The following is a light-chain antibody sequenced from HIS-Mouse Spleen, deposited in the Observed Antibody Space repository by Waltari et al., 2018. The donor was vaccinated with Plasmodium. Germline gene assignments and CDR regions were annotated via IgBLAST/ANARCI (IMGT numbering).Light chain of an antibody. CDR2: SNN. V-gene: IGLV1-44*01. Sequence: QSVLTPPPSASGTPGQRVTIPCSGRSPNTESKTSTWYQRPPGTAPKLLIYSNNQRPSGVPDRFSGSKSGTSASLAISGLQSEDEADYYCAAWDDSLNGWVFGGGTKLTVL. CDR3: AAWDDSLNGWV. CDR1: SPNTESKT. J-gene: IGLJ3*02.